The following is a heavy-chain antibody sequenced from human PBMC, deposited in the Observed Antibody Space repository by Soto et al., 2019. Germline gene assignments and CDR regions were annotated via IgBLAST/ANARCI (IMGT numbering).Heavy chain of an antibody. D-gene: IGHD2-21*01. Sequence: QVQLVQSGAEVKKPGSSVKVSCKDSGGTFSTYSMFWVRQAPGQGLEWMGRIIPMLGIRNYAQRFQDRVTITADKSTATAHMELSSLRSEDTALYYCTSGSWSGEVFDIWGQGTRVTVSS. CDR2: IIPMLGIR. CDR1: GGTFSTYS. CDR3: TSGSWSGEVFDI. J-gene: IGHJ3*02. V-gene: IGHV1-69*02.